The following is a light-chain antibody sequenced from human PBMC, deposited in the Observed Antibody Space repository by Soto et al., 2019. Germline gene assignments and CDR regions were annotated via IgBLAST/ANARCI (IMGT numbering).Light chain of an antibody. Sequence: DIQMTQSPSTLSASVGDRVTITCRASQSISSWLAWYQQKPGKAPELLIYQASSLKSGVPSRFRGSGSGTEFTLTISSLEADDFATCYCQQYNNYRTFGQGTKGESK. J-gene: IGKJ1*01. V-gene: IGKV1-5*03. CDR2: QAS. CDR3: QQYNNYRT. CDR1: QSISSW.